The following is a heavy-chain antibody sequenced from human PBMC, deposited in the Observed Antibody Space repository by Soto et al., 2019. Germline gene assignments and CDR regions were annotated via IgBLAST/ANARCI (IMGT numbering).Heavy chain of an antibody. J-gene: IGHJ4*02. V-gene: IGHV3-30-3*01. D-gene: IGHD1-26*01. CDR2: ISYDGSNK. CDR3: ARSAGYSGTHDY. CDR1: GFTFSSYA. Sequence: PGGSLRLSCAASGFTFSSYAMHWVRQAPGKGLEWVAVISYDGSNKYYADSVKGRFTISRDNSKNTLCLQMNSLRAEDTAVYYCARSAGYSGTHDYWGQGTLVTVSS.